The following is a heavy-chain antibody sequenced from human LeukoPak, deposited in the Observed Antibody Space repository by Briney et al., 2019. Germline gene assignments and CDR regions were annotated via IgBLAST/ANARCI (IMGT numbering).Heavy chain of an antibody. CDR2: ISYDGSNK. J-gene: IGHJ5*02. D-gene: IGHD3-10*01. Sequence: GRSLRLSCAASGFTFSSYGMHWARQAPGKGLEWVAVISYDGSNKYYADSVKGRFTISRDNSKNTLYLQMNSLRAEDTAVYYCASPPYYYGSGISDWFDPWGQGTLVTVSS. CDR1: GFTFSSYG. CDR3: ASPPYYYGSGISDWFDP. V-gene: IGHV3-30*03.